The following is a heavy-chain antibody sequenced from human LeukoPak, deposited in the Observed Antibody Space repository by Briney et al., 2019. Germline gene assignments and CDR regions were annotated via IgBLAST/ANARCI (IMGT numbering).Heavy chain of an antibody. J-gene: IGHJ4*02. D-gene: IGHD3-10*01. CDR3: AREAHGSGTYYSDY. CDR1: GYTFTGYY. CDR2: INPNSGDT. V-gene: IGHV1-2*02. Sequence: ASVKVSRKASGYTFTGYYIHWVRQAPGQGPEWMGWINPNSGDTYYAQMFQGRVTMTRDTSITTAYMELSRLRSDDRAVYYCAREAHGSGTYYSDYWGQGTLVTVSS.